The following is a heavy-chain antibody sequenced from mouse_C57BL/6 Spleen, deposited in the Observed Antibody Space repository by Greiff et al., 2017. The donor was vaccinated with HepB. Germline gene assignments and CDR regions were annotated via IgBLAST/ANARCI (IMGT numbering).Heavy chain of an antibody. CDR3: TRWGIHLFITFPGFAY. CDR1: GYTFTDYE. Sequence: QVQLKQSGAELVRPGASVTLSCKASGYTFTDYEMHWVKQTPVHGLEWIGAIDPETGGTAYNQKFKGKAILTADKSSSTAYMELRSLTSEDSAVYYCTRWGIHLFITFPGFAYWGQGTLVTVSA. CDR2: IDPETGGT. D-gene: IGHD1-1*01. J-gene: IGHJ3*01. V-gene: IGHV1-15*01.